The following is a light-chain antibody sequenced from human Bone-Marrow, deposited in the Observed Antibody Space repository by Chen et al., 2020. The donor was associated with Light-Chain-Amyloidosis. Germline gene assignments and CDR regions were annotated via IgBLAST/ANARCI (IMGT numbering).Light chain of an antibody. CDR3: QQSYRCPRT. CDR1: QNINNY. J-gene: IGKJ1*01. Sequence: DIQVTQSPSSLSASVGDSITITCRASQNINNYLNWYQWKPGKVPQLLVYSASKLHSGVPSRFIGSGLGADFSLTITSLQPDDFATYYCQQSYRCPRTFGQGTRVE. V-gene: IGKV1-39*01. CDR2: SAS.